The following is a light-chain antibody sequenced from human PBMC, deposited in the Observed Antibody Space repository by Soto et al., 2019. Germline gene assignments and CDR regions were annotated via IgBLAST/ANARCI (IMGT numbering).Light chain of an antibody. CDR3: QQYGISQNT. V-gene: IGKV3-20*01. CDR1: PSVSSGY. CDR2: GAS. J-gene: IGKJ2*01. Sequence: ETVMTQSPGTLSLSPGERATLSCRASPSVSSGYLAWYQHKPGQAPRLLIFGASNRATGIPDRFTGSGSGTDFTLTIIRLEPEDFAVYYCQQYGISQNTFGQGTKLEIK.